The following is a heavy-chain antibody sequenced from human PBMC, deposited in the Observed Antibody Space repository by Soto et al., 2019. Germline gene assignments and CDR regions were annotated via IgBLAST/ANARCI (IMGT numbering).Heavy chain of an antibody. CDR1: GGTFSIYT. D-gene: IGHD3-3*01. J-gene: IGHJ6*03. Sequence: EASVKVSCKASGGTFSIYTISWVRQAPGQGLEWMGIINPSLGITNYAQKFQGRVTMTRDTSTSTVYMELSSLRSGDTAVYYCASATIFGVVRVDYYYMDVWGKGTTVTVSS. CDR3: ASATIFGVVRVDYYYMDV. CDR2: INPSLGIT. V-gene: IGHV1-46*03.